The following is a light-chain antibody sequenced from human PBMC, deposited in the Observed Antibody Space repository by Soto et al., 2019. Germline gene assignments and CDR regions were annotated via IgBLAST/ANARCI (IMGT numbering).Light chain of an antibody. CDR3: SSYTSINTVVV. CDR1: SSDVGGYNY. Sequence: QSALTQPASVSGSPGQSITISSTGTSSDVGGYNYVSWYQQDPGKAHKLMIYDVSNRPSGVSNRFSGSKSCNTASLTISGSQDEDEADYYCSSYTSINTVVVFGGGTKVTVL. CDR2: DVS. J-gene: IGLJ3*02. V-gene: IGLV2-14*01.